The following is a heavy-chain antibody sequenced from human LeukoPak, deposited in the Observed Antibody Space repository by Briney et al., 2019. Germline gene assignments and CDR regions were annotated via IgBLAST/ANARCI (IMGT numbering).Heavy chain of an antibody. CDR2: IYHSGST. D-gene: IGHD2-15*01. V-gene: IGHV4-38-2*01. CDR1: GYSISSGYY. CDR3: ARQDDYYYMDV. J-gene: IGHJ6*03. Sequence: PPETLSLTCGVSGYSISSGYYWGWIRQPPGKGLEWIGSIYHSGSTHYNPSLKSRVTISVDTSKNQFSLKVSSVTAADTALYYCARQDDYYYMDVWGKGTTVTVSS.